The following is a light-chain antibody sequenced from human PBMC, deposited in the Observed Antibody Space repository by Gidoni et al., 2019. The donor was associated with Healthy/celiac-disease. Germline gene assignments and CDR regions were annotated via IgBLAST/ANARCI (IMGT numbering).Light chain of an antibody. CDR2: AAS. CDR1: QSISSY. V-gene: IGKV1-39*01. CDR3: QQSYSTLFT. Sequence: DIQMTPSPSSLSASVGDRVTITCRASQSISSYLNWYQQKPGKAPKRLIYAASSLQSGVPSRFSGSGSGTDFTLTISSLQPEDCATYYCQQSYSTLFTFGPXTKVDIK. J-gene: IGKJ3*01.